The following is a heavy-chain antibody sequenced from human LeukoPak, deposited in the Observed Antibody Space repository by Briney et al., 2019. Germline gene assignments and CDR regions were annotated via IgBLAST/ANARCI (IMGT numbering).Heavy chain of an antibody. CDR2: INPSGGST. Sequence: ASVKVSCKASGYTFTSYYMHWVRQAPGQGLEWMGIINPSGGSTSYAQKFQGRVTMTRNTSISTAYMELSSLRSEDTAVYYCARAMAHNWFDPWGQGTLVTVSS. V-gene: IGHV1-46*01. CDR3: ARAMAHNWFDP. CDR1: GYTFTSYY. D-gene: IGHD3-10*01. J-gene: IGHJ5*02.